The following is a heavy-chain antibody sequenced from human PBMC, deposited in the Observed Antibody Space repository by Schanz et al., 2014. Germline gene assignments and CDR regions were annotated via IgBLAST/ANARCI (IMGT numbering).Heavy chain of an antibody. J-gene: IGHJ4*02. CDR1: GFTFFGSFA. D-gene: IGHD6-13*01. CDR2: MSGSGTTT. CDR3: AKDLAAVGVFDY. V-gene: IGHV3-23*01. Sequence: VQLLESGGGLVQPGGSLRLSCVASGFTFFGSFAMSWVRQAPGKGLEWVSGMSGSGTTTYYADSVKGRFTISRDNSKNTLDLQMNSLRAEDTAIYYCAKDLAAVGVFDYWGQGTLVTVSS.